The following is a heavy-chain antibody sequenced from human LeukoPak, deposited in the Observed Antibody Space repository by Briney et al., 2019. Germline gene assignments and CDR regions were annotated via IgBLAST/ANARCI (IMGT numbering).Heavy chain of an antibody. J-gene: IGHJ4*02. CDR2: IRSKAYGETA. CDR1: GFIFGDYA. Sequence: PGGSLRLSCTASGFIFGDYAMSWIRQAPGKGLEWVGFIRSKAYGETADYAASVKGRFTISRDDSKAIAYLQMNSLKTEDTAVYHCTRDRGAYNLYDYWGQGTLVTVSS. D-gene: IGHD1-1*01. V-gene: IGHV3-49*03. CDR3: TRDRGAYNLYDY.